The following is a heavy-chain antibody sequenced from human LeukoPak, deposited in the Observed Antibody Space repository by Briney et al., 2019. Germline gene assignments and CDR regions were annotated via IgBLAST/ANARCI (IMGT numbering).Heavy chain of an antibody. D-gene: IGHD1-1*01. CDR2: ISWDSSYT. Sequence: PGGSLRLSCAASGFTFSDYYMSWIRQAPGRGLEWVSYISWDSSYTSYADSVKGRFTVSRDNAQKSLYLQMDSLRAEDTAVYYCAREDIPGPLERRGFDYWGQGTLVTVSS. CDR3: AREDIPGPLERRGFDY. J-gene: IGHJ4*02. CDR1: GFTFSDYY. V-gene: IGHV3-11*05.